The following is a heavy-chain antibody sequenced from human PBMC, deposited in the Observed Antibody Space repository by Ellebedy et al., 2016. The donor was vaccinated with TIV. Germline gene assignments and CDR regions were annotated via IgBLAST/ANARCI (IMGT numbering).Heavy chain of an antibody. CDR3: ARYSGSGTYYRNGMDV. CDR1: GYTFTSYD. D-gene: IGHD3-10*01. CDR2: MNPNSGNT. Sequence: AASVKVSCKASGYTFTSYDINWVRQATGQGLEWMGWMNPNSGNTGYAENLQGRVTMTTDTSTDTAYMELRSLRSDDTAVYFCARYSGSGTYYRNGMDVWGQGTTVTVSS. J-gene: IGHJ6*02. V-gene: IGHV1-8*01.